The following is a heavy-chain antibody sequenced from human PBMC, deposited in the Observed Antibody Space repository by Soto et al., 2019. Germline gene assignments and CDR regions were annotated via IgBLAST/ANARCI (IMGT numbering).Heavy chain of an antibody. V-gene: IGHV6-1*01. J-gene: IGHJ6*02. Sequence: QVQLQQSGPGLVKPSQTLSLTCAISGDSVSSNSAAWNWIRQSPSRGLEWLGRSYYRSQWYYDSAVSVRSRITVTQDTSTTQFSQQLNSVTPEDTAVYYCTNQKGDSRTYNGMDVWGQGTTVTVSS. CDR3: TNQKGDSRTYNGMDV. D-gene: IGHD2-21*02. CDR2: SYYRSQWYY. CDR1: GDSVSSNSAA.